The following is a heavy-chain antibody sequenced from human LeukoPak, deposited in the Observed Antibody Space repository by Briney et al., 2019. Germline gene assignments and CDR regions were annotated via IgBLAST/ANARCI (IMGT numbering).Heavy chain of an antibody. Sequence: PGGSLRLSCAASGFTFSSYSMNWVRLAPGKGLEWVSSISSSSSYIYYADSVKGRFTISRDNAKNSLYLQMNSLRAEDTAVYYCARDVRIAVAGTLWYYYYMDVWGKGTTVTVSS. D-gene: IGHD6-19*01. CDR3: ARDVRIAVAGTLWYYYYMDV. J-gene: IGHJ6*03. V-gene: IGHV3-21*01. CDR2: ISSSSSYI. CDR1: GFTFSSYS.